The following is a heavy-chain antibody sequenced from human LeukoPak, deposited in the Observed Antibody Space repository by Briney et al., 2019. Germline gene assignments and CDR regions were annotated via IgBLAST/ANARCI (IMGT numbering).Heavy chain of an antibody. CDR2: VRGSGSDT. J-gene: IGHJ4*02. Sequence: GGSLRLSCAASGFTFSTYAMSWVRQAPGKGLEWVSAVRGSGSDTYYADSVKGRFTISRDNSKNMLYLQMDRLRAEDTAIYFCAKTSRRSSNYDSPYDYWGQGTLVTVSS. V-gene: IGHV3-23*01. D-gene: IGHD4-11*01. CDR3: AKTSRRSSNYDSPYDY. CDR1: GFTFSTYA.